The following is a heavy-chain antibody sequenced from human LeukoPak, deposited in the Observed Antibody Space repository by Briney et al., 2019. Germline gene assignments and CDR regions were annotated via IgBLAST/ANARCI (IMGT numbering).Heavy chain of an antibody. Sequence: ASVKVSCKASGYTFTGYYMHWVRQAPGQGLEWMGWINPNSGGTNYAQKLQGRVTMTTDTSTSTAYMELRSLRSDDTAVYYCAREGGITMVRDLPKGDYWGQGTLVTVSS. CDR2: INPNSGGT. V-gene: IGHV1-2*02. D-gene: IGHD3-10*01. CDR1: GYTFTGYY. CDR3: AREGGITMVRDLPKGDY. J-gene: IGHJ4*02.